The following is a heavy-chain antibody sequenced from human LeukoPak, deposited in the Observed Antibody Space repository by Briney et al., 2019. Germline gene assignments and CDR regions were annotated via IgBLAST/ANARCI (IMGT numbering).Heavy chain of an antibody. Sequence: PGGSLRRSCAASGFSFSDYDRHWVRQAPGKGLEWVSAISGSGGSTYYADSVKGRFTISRDNSKNTLYLQMNSLRAEDTAVYYCATSGGTVTRGDYWGQGTLVTVSS. D-gene: IGHD4-17*01. CDR1: GFSFSDYD. CDR3: ATSGGTVTRGDY. V-gene: IGHV3-23*01. J-gene: IGHJ4*02. CDR2: ISGSGGST.